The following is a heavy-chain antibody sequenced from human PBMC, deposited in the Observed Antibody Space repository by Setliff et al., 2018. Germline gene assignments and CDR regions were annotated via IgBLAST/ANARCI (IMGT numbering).Heavy chain of an antibody. CDR2: IYNSGYT. CDR3: ASGLGFDY. Sequence: SETLSLTCTVSGDSISSRSHYWGWIRQPPGKGLEWIGSIYNSGYTHYKPSLQSRATISVDTSKSQFSLNLSNVTAADTAVYYCASGLGFDYWGPGSLVTVSS. CDR1: GDSISSRSHY. V-gene: IGHV4-39*07. J-gene: IGHJ4*01. D-gene: IGHD7-27*01.